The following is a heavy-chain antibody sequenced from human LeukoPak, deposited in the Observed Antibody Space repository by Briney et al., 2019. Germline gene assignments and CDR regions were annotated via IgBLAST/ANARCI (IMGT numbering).Heavy chain of an antibody. Sequence: GASVTVSCKASGYTFTSYAMHWVRQAPGQRLEGMGWINAGNGNTKYSQKFQGRVTITRDTSASTAYMELSSLRSEDTAVYYCARVFNYYDSSPYYFDYWGQGTLVTVSS. J-gene: IGHJ4*02. V-gene: IGHV1-3*01. CDR1: GYTFTSYA. D-gene: IGHD3-22*01. CDR3: ARVFNYYDSSPYYFDY. CDR2: INAGNGNT.